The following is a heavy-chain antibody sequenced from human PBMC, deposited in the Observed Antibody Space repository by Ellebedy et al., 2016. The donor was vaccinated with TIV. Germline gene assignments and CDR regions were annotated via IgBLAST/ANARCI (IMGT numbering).Heavy chain of an antibody. V-gene: IGHV1-46*01. D-gene: IGHD1-1*01. J-gene: IGHJ6*02. CDR1: GYTFTSYY. CDR2: INPSGGST. CDR3: ARGNVPYYYYGMDV. Sequence: AASVKVSCKASGYTFTSYYMHWVRQAPGQGLEWMGIINPSGGSTSYAQKFQGRVTITADESTSTAYMELSSLRSEDTAVYYCARGNVPYYYYGMDVWGQGTTVTVSS.